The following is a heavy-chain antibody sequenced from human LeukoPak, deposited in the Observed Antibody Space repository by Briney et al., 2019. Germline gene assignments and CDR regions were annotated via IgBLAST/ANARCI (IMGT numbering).Heavy chain of an antibody. J-gene: IGHJ4*02. CDR2: INPSGGSI. CDR1: GYTFTSYY. CDR3: ARVARDSSGYYYGSYFDY. D-gene: IGHD3-22*01. Sequence: ASVKVSCKASGYTFTSYYMHWVRQAPGQGLEWMGIINPSGGSISYAQKFQGRVTMTRDTSTSTVYMELSSLRSEDTAVYYCARVARDSSGYYYGSYFDYWGQGTLVTVSS. V-gene: IGHV1-46*01.